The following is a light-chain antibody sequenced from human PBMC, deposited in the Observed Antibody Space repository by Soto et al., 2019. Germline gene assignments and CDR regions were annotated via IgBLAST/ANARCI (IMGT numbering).Light chain of an antibody. J-gene: IGKJ1*01. CDR3: QHYNSYSEA. CDR2: DAS. CDR1: HSVSSY. V-gene: IGKV3-11*01. Sequence: DIVLTQSPATLSLSPGERATLSCRASHSVSSYLAWYQQKPGQAPRLLIYDASIRATGIPARFSGSGSGTDFTLTISSLQPDDFATYYCQHYNSYSEAFGQGTKVDIK.